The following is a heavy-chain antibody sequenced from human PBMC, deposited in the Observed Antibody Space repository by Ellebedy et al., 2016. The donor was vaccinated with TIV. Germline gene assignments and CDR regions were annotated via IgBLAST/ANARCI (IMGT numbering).Heavy chain of an antibody. Sequence: MPSETLSLTCTVSGASISSYSWGWIRQPPGMGLDYIGYFSYTGSTNYSPSLNSRVSISVDTSKNQFSLKLSSLPAADAAVYYCARRKVRSGPAFDYWGQGTLVTVSS. CDR1: GASISSYS. CDR3: ARRKVRSGPAFDY. D-gene: IGHD3-10*01. V-gene: IGHV4-59*08. J-gene: IGHJ4*02. CDR2: FSYTGST.